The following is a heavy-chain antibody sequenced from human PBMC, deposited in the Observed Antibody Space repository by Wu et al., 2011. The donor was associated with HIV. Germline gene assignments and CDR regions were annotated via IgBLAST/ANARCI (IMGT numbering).Heavy chain of an antibody. CDR2: MNPNSGNT. V-gene: IGHV1-8*02. CDR3: ARAGGITGTSHWFDP. J-gene: IGHJ5*02. Sequence: QVQLVQSGAEVKKPGSSVKVSCKASGGTFTNYAFSWVRQATGQGLEWMGWMNPNSGNTGYAQKFQGRVSMTRNTSISTAYMELSSLRSEDTAVYYCARAGGITGTSHWFDPWGQGTLVTVS. CDR1: GGTFTNYA. D-gene: IGHD1-7*01.